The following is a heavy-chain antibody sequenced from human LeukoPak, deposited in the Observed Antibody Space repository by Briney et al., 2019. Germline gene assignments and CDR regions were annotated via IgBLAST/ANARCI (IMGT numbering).Heavy chain of an antibody. CDR1: GGSISSSGYY. D-gene: IGHD2-2*01. V-gene: IGHV4-39*01. J-gene: IGHJ5*02. CDR3: AKYCSSTSCRAQNRDWFDP. CDR2: MYYSGST. Sequence: SETLSLTCTVSGGSISSSGYYWGWIRQTPGKGLEWIGIMYYSGSTYYNPSLKSRVTISVDTSKNQFSLKLSSVTAADTAVYYCAKYCSSTSCRAQNRDWFDPWGQGTLVIVSS.